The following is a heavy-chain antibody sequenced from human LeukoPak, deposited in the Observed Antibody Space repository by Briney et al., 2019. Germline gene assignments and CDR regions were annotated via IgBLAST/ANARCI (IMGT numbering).Heavy chain of an antibody. CDR1: GFTFSSYG. V-gene: IGHV3-33*01. CDR2: IWYDGSNK. CDR3: ARDSYYYDSSGYSDY. J-gene: IGHJ4*02. Sequence: GGSLRLSCAASGFTFSSYGMHWVRQAPGKGLEWVAVIWYDGSNKYYADSVKGRFTISRDSSKNTLYLQMNSLRAEDTAVYYCARDSYYYDSSGYSDYWGQGTLVTVSS. D-gene: IGHD3-22*01.